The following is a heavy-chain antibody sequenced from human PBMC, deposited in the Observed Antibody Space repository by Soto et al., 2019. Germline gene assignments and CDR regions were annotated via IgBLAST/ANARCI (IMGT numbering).Heavy chain of an antibody. CDR3: ARDWWLGESPLGD. J-gene: IGHJ4*02. CDR1: GYTFTDYA. Sequence: QVQLVQSGAEVKKPGASVWVSCKASGYTFTDYAIHWVRQAPGQRLEWMGWINAANGNTRYSQKFQDRVTINRDTSANRVYMELRSLRSEDTAVYYCARDWWLGESPLGDWGQGIVVTVSS. D-gene: IGHD3-10*01. CDR2: INAANGNT. V-gene: IGHV1-3*01.